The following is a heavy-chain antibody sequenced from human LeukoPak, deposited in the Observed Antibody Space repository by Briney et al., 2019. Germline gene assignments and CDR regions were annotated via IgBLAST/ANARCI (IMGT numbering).Heavy chain of an antibody. CDR1: GFTFDDYA. D-gene: IGHD1-14*01. Sequence: PGGSLRLPCAASGFTFDDYAMHWVRQTPGKGLECVSLISEDGGDTWYADSVKGRFTISRDNSKNSLYLQMNSLRAEDTAFYDCATDKTRSSGDYWRRGTLVTVSS. CDR2: ISEDGGDT. CDR3: ATDKTRSSGDY. V-gene: IGHV3-43*02. J-gene: IGHJ4*02.